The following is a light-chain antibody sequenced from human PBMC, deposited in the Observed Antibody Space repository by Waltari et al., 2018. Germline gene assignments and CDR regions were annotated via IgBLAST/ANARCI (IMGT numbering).Light chain of an antibody. CDR2: GAS. V-gene: IGKV3-20*01. J-gene: IGKJ1*01. CDR1: QSISSSY. Sequence: EIVLTQPPGTLSLSPGDRATLSCRASQSISSSYLAWYQQKPGQAPRLLIYGASSRATGIPDRFSGSGSGTDFTLTISRLEPEDVAVYYCQQYGSSPPWTFGQGTKVEIK. CDR3: QQYGSSPPWT.